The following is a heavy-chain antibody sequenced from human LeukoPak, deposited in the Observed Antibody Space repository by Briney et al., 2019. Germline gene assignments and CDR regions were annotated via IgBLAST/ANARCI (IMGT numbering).Heavy chain of an antibody. J-gene: IGHJ5*02. CDR1: GYTFTSYG. CDR3: ARYDSTLGWFDP. CDR2: ISADNGNT. D-gene: IGHD3-22*01. Sequence: ASVKVSCKASGYTFTSYGISWVRQAPGQGLEWMGWISADNGNTNYAQKLQVRVTMPTDTSTSTAYMELRSLRSDDTAVYYCARYDSTLGWFDPWGQGTLVTVSS. V-gene: IGHV1-18*01.